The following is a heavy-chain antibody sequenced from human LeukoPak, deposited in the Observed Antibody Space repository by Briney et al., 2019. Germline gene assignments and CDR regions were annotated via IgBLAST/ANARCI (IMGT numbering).Heavy chain of an antibody. CDR3: ARGHFYSNYITNFDY. Sequence: DTLKGRFTISRDNAKNSLSLQMNGLRVEDTAVYYCARGHFYSNYITNFDYWGQGILVTVSS. D-gene: IGHD4-11*01. V-gene: IGHV3-7*01. J-gene: IGHJ4*02.